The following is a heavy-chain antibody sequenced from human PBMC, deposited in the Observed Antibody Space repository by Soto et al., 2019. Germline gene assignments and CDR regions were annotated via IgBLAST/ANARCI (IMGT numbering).Heavy chain of an antibody. CDR1: GFTFGDYA. V-gene: IGHV3-49*03. J-gene: IGHJ5*02. Sequence: EVQLVESGGGLVQPGRSLRLSCTASGFTFGDYAMSWFRQAPGKGLEWVGFIRSKAYGGTTEYAASVKGRFTISRDDSKSIAYLQMNSLKTEEAAVYYCRAPQDIVVVPAARGGDWFDPWGQGTLVTVSS. D-gene: IGHD2-2*01. CDR2: IRSKAYGGTT. CDR3: RAPQDIVVVPAARGGDWFDP.